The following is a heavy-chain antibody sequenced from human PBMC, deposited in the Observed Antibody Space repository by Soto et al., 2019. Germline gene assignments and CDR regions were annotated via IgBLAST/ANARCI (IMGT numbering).Heavy chain of an antibody. J-gene: IGHJ5*02. V-gene: IGHV3-30-3*01. Sequence: QVQLVESGGGVVQPGRSLRLSCAASGFTFSSYAMHWVRQAPGKGLEWVAVISYDGSNKFYADSVKGRFTISRDNSKNTLYLQKDSLRAEDTAVYYWGRGVGGVVGATEFDRWCQGTLVTVSS. CDR3: GRGVGGVVGATEFDR. D-gene: IGHD1-26*01. CDR2: ISYDGSNK. CDR1: GFTFSSYA.